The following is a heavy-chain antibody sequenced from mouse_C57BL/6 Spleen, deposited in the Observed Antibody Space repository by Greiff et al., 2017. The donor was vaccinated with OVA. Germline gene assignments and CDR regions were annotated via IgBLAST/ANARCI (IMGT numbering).Heavy chain of an antibody. CDR3: AREGHYYGRAMDY. CDR1: GYSITSGYY. D-gene: IGHD1-1*01. J-gene: IGHJ4*01. CDR2: ISYDGSN. Sequence: EVKLVESGPGLVKPSQSLSLTCSVTGYSITSGYYWNWIRQFPGNKLEWMGYISYDGSNNYNPSLKNRISITRDTSKNQFFLKLNSVTTEDTATYYCAREGHYYGRAMDYWGQGTSVTVSS. V-gene: IGHV3-6*01.